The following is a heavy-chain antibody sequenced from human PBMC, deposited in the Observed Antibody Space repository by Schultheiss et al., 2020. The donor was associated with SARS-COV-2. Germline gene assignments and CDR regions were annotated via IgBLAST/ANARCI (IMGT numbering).Heavy chain of an antibody. J-gene: IGHJ6*02. D-gene: IGHD4-23*01. CDR3: ARRTVALGMDV. Sequence: GGSLRLSCAASGFTFSAYYMSWIRQAPGKGPEWLAYISGRGNFTRYADSVQGRFSVSRDNAKNSLYLQMNSLRAEDTAVYYCARRTVALGMDVWGQGTTVTVSS. V-gene: IGHV3-11*06. CDR2: ISGRGNFT. CDR1: GFTFSAYY.